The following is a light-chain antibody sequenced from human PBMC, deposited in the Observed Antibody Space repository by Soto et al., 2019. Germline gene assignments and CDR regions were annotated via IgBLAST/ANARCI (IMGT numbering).Light chain of an antibody. Sequence: DIQMTQSPSSLSASVGDRVTIPCRASQSISSYLNWYQQKPGKAPKLLISAASSLQSGVPSRFSGSGSGTDFTLTISSLQPEDFATYYCQQSYRMLYTFGQGTKLEIK. CDR2: AAS. J-gene: IGKJ2*01. CDR3: QQSYRMLYT. CDR1: QSISSY. V-gene: IGKV1-39*01.